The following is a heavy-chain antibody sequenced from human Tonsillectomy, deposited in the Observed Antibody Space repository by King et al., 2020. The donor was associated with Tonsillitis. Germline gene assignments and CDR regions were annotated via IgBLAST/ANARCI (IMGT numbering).Heavy chain of an antibody. V-gene: IGHV1-8*01. CDR3: ARGRFTIFGVVITNWFDP. D-gene: IGHD3-3*01. Sequence: VQLVESGAEVKKPGASVKVSCKASGYTFTSYDINWVRQATGQGLEWMGWMNPNSGNTGYAQKFQGRVTMTRNTSISTPYMELSSLRSEDTAVYYCARGRFTIFGVVITNWFDPWGQGTLVTVSS. CDR2: MNPNSGNT. J-gene: IGHJ5*02. CDR1: GYTFTSYD.